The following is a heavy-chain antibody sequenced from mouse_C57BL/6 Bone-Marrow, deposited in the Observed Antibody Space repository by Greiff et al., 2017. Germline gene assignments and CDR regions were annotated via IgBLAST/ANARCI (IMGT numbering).Heavy chain of an antibody. CDR3: ARGMGPSMDY. Sequence: QVQLQQPGAELVKPGASVKLSCKASGYTFTGYCMHWVKQRPGQGLEWIGIIHPNIGSTIYNEQFKSKATLTVDKSSSTAYMQLSSLTSEDSAGYYCARGMGPSMDYWGQGTSVTVSS. CDR2: IHPNIGST. CDR1: GYTFTGYC. D-gene: IGHD4-1*01. J-gene: IGHJ4*01. V-gene: IGHV1-64*01.